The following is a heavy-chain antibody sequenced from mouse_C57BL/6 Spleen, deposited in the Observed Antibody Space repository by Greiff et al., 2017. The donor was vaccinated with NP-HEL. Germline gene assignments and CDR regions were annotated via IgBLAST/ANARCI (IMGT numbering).Heavy chain of an antibody. CDR1: GYAFSSSW. D-gene: IGHD2-1*01. CDR2: IYPGDGDT. V-gene: IGHV1-82*01. Sequence: VKLQQSGPELVKPGASVKISCKASGYAFSSSWMNWVKQRPGKGLEWIGRIYPGDGDTNYNGKFKGKATLTADKSSSTAYMQLSSLTSEDSAVYFCAIYGNWFAYWGQGTLVTVSA. CDR3: AIYGNWFAY. J-gene: IGHJ3*01.